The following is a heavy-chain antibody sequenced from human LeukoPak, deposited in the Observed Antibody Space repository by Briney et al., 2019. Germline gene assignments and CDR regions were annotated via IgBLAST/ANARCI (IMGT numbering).Heavy chain of an antibody. V-gene: IGHV3-23*01. Sequence: GGSLRLSCAASGFTFSSYAMSCVPQAPGKGLECVSAISGSGGSTYYADSVKGRFTISRKNAKNSLYLQMNSLRAGDTAVYYCARGPPAGGGYSYDLPVQPLDYWGQGTLVTVSS. J-gene: IGHJ4*02. CDR3: ARGPPAGGGYSYDLPVQPLDY. CDR1: GFTFSSYA. D-gene: IGHD5-18*01. CDR2: ISGSGGST.